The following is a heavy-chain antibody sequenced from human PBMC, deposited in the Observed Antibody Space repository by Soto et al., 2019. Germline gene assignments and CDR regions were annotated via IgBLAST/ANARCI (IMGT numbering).Heavy chain of an antibody. CDR2: IYYSGST. Sequence: QLQLQESGPGLVKPSETLSLTCTVSGGSISSSSYYWGWIRQPPGKGLEWSVSIYYSGSTYYNPSLKTRFTISVDMSTYQLSLKLRDVTAADPAVYYRESFYYFWGGYYPESFTYWGQGILVTVSS. CDR1: GGSISSSSYY. D-gene: IGHD3-3*01. V-gene: IGHV4-39*01. CDR3: ESFYYFWGGYYPESFTY. J-gene: IGHJ4*02.